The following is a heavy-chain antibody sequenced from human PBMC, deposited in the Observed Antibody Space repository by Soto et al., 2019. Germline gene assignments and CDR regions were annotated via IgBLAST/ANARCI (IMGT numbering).Heavy chain of an antibody. CDR1: GFTFSSYG. CDR3: AKSVYNWNDGFFDY. J-gene: IGHJ4*02. Sequence: QVQLVESGGGVVQPERSLRLSCAASGFTFSSYGLHWVRQAPGKGLEWVAVISYDGNNKYYADSVKGRFTISRDNSKNTLYLQMNSLRAEDTAVYYCAKSVYNWNDGFFDYWGQGTLVTVSS. D-gene: IGHD1-1*01. V-gene: IGHV3-30*18. CDR2: ISYDGNNK.